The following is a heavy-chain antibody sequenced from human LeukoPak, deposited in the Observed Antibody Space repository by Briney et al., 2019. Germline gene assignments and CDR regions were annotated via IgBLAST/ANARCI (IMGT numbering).Heavy chain of an antibody. J-gene: IGHJ1*01. D-gene: IGHD3-3*01. V-gene: IGHV3-23*01. Sequence: GGSLRLSCAASGFTFSSYAMSWVRQAPGKGLEWVPAISGSGGDTYYADSVKGRFTISRDSSKNTLYLQMNSLRAEDTAIYYCAKDFWSNFCQNWGQGTLVTVSS. CDR2: ISGSGGDT. CDR1: GFTFSSYA. CDR3: AKDFWSNFCQN.